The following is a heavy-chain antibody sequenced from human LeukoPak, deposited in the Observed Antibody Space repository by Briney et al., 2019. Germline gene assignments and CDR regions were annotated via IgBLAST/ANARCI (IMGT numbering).Heavy chain of an antibody. CDR2: IYYSGGT. V-gene: IGHV4-38-2*02. CDR3: AKTKRAALFDS. J-gene: IGHJ4*02. D-gene: IGHD6-25*01. CDR1: GYSISSGYY. Sequence: MSSETLSLTCTVSGYSISSGYYWGWIRQPPGKGLEWIGNIYYSGGTYYNPSLKSRVTISVDTSKNQLSLKLSSVTAADTAVYYCAKTKRAALFDSWGQGTLVTVSS.